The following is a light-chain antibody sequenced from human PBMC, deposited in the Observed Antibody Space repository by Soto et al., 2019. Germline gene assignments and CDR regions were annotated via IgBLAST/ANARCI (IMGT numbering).Light chain of an antibody. CDR3: QQYDNLPPT. CDR1: QDISNY. Sequence: DIQMTQSPSSLSASVGDRVTITCQASQDISNYLNWYQQKPGKAPKLLIYDASNLETGVPSRFSGSGSGTDFTFTISSLQPEDIATYYYQQYDNLPPTFGGGTNVEIK. CDR2: DAS. J-gene: IGKJ4*01. V-gene: IGKV1-33*01.